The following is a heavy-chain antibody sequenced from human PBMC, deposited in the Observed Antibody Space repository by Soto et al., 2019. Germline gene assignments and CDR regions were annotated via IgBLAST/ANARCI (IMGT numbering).Heavy chain of an antibody. CDR1: GGTFSSYA. V-gene: IGHV1-69*01. CDR2: IIPIFGTA. D-gene: IGHD2-15*01. Sequence: QVQLVQSGAEVKKPGSSVKVSCKASGGTFSSYAISWVRQAPGQGLEWMGGIIPIFGTANYAQKFQGRVTITADESTSTAYMELSSLRSEDTAVYYCARELGYCSGGSCLDYYYYYGMDVWGQGTTVTVSS. J-gene: IGHJ6*02. CDR3: ARELGYCSGGSCLDYYYYYGMDV.